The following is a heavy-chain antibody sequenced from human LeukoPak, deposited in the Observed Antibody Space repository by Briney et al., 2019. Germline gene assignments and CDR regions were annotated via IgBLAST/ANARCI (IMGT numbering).Heavy chain of an antibody. CDR3: ARLLRTSRDDYNFDY. D-gene: IGHD5-24*01. CDR2: IYYSGST. Sequence: SETLSLTCTVSSGSISSSPYSWGWIRQPPGKGLEWIATIYYSGSTYYNPSVKSRVTISVDKSKNQFSLKLSSVTAADTAVYYCARLLRTSRDDYNFDYWGQGTLVTVSS. CDR1: SGSISSSPYS. V-gene: IGHV4-39*01. J-gene: IGHJ4*02.